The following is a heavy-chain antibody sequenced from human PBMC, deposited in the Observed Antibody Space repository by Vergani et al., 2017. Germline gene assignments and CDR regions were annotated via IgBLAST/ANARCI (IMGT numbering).Heavy chain of an antibody. Sequence: QVQLVQSGSEVRKPGASVKVYCKASGYTLNYYGLNWARQAPGQGLEWMGWINTNTGKPMYALAFTGRFVFSLDTAVNTAYLQINKLRPDDTAVYFCASGERWSLRGTAPWDYWGQGTMVTVSS. CDR3: ASGERWSLRGTAPWDY. CDR2: INTNTGKP. V-gene: IGHV7-4-1*02. J-gene: IGHJ4*01. CDR1: GYTLNYYG. D-gene: IGHD3-10*01.